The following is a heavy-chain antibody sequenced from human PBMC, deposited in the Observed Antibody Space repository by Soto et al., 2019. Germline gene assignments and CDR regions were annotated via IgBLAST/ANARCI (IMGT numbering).Heavy chain of an antibody. CDR1: GFTFSSYA. CDR2: ISYDGSNK. Sequence: HPGGSLRLSCAASGFTFSSYAMHWVRQAPGKGLEWVAVISYDGSNKYYADSVEGRFTISRDNSKNTLYLQMNSLRAEDTAVYYCAGPKLTGTTFYYFDYWGQGTLVTVSS. V-gene: IGHV3-30-3*01. D-gene: IGHD1-7*01. J-gene: IGHJ4*02. CDR3: AGPKLTGTTFYYFDY.